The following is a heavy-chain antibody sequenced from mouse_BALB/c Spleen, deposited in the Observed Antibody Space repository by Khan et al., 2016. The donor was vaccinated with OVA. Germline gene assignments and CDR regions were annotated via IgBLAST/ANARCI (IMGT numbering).Heavy chain of an antibody. V-gene: IGHV2-9*02. CDR1: GFSLTSYG. CDR2: IWTGGST. J-gene: IGHJ1*01. CDR3: ARDLGSSHWYFDV. Sequence: QVQLKQSGPGLVAPSQSLSITCTVSGFSLTSYGVHWVRQPPGKGLEWLGVIWTGGSTNYNSALRSRLTINKDNSKSQDFLKMNNLQTDDTTMYCCARDLGSSHWYFDVWGAGTTVTVSS. D-gene: IGHD1-1*01.